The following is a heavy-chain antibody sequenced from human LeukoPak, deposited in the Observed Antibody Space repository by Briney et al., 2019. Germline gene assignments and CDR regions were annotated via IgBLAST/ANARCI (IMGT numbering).Heavy chain of an antibody. J-gene: IGHJ4*02. D-gene: IGHD3-10*01. CDR3: ATDIIQTPNYYGSGSYQQRDY. Sequence: ASVKVSCKVSGYTLTELSMHWVRQAPVKGFEWMGGFGPEDGETIYAQKFQGRVTMTEDTSTDTAYMELSSLRSEDTAVYYCATDIIQTPNYYGSGSYQQRDYWGQGTLVTVSS. CDR2: FGPEDGET. V-gene: IGHV1-24*01. CDR1: GYTLTELS.